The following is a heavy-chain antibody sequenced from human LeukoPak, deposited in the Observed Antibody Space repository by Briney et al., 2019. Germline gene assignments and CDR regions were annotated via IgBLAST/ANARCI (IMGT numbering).Heavy chain of an antibody. CDR3: ARELRSSGWYKGIDY. V-gene: IGHV3-33*01. CDR1: GFTFSSYG. J-gene: IGHJ4*02. CDR2: IWYDGSNK. Sequence: PGGSLRLSCAASGFTFSSYGMHWVRQAPGKGLEGVAVIWYDGSNKYYADSVKGRFTISRDNSKNTLYLQMNSLRAEDTAVYYCARELRSSGWYKGIDYWGQGTLVTVSS. D-gene: IGHD6-19*01.